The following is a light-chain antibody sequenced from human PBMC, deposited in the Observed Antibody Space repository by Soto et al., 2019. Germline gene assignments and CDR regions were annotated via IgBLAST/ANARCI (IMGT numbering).Light chain of an antibody. V-gene: IGLV1-40*01. CDR2: GNN. J-gene: IGLJ3*02. Sequence: HSVLTQPPSVSGAPGQGVTISCTGSNSNIGAGSHVHWYQHFPGAAPRLLIYGNNNRPSGVPARFSASKSDTSASLAITGLQADDEADYYCQSFDNSLTHPVFGGGTKVTVL. CDR1: NSNIGAGSH. CDR3: QSFDNSLTHPV.